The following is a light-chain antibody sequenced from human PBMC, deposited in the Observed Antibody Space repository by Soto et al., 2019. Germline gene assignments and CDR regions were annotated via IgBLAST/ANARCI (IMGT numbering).Light chain of an antibody. J-gene: IGLJ1*01. CDR1: SSDVGGYKH. CDR3: NSQGSSGIRV. Sequence: QSALAQPASVSVSPGQSITFSCTGTSSDVGGYKHVSWYQHHPGKAPKLRIYEVTSRPSGVSDRFSGSKSGYSASLTISGLQADDEADYYCNSQGSSGIRVFGTGTKVTVL. V-gene: IGLV2-14*01. CDR2: EVT.